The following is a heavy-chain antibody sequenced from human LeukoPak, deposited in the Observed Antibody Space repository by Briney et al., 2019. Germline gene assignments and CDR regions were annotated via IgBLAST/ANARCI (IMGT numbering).Heavy chain of an antibody. D-gene: IGHD3-10*01. CDR2: ISGSGGST. V-gene: IGHV3-23*01. J-gene: IGHJ4*02. Sequence: GGSLRLSCAASGFTFSSYAMSWVRQAPGKGLEWVSAISGSGGSTYYADSVKGRFTISRDNSKNTLYLQMNSLRAEDTAVYYCANYGSGSYYNRIDYWGQGTLVTVSS. CDR1: GFTFSSYA. CDR3: ANYGSGSYYNRIDY.